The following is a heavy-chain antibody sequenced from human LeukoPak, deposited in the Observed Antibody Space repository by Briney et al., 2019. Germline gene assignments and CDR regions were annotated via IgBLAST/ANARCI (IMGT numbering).Heavy chain of an antibody. V-gene: IGHV4-30-2*01. D-gene: IGHD2-2*01. CDR3: ARHEPPAEYFQH. Sequence: PSQTLSLTCTVSGGSISSGGYYWSWIRQPPGKGLEWIGYIYHSGSTYYNPSLKSRVTISVDTSKNQFSLKLSSVTAADTAVFYCARHEPPAEYFQHWGQGTLVTVSS. CDR2: IYHSGST. CDR1: GGSISSGGYY. J-gene: IGHJ1*01.